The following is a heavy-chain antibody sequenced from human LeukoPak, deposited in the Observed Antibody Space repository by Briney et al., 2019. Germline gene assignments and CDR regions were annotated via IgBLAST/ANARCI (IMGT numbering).Heavy chain of an antibody. D-gene: IGHD5-24*01. V-gene: IGHV4-61*02. CDR1: GGSISSGSYY. CDR2: IYTSGSP. Sequence: SETLSLTCTVSGGSISSGSYYWSWIRQPAGKGLEWIGRIYTSGSPNYNPSLKSRVTISVDTSKNQFSLKLSSVTAADTAVYYCARGIRWLQFAFDYWGQGTLVTVSS. CDR3: ARGIRWLQFAFDY. J-gene: IGHJ4*02.